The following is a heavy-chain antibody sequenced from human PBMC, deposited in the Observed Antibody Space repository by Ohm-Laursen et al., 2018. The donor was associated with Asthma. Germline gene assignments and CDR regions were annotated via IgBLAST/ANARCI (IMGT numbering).Heavy chain of an antibody. CDR3: AVSIYAYGEGAY. CDR1: GFNFNSSA. J-gene: IGHJ4*02. CDR2: INQDGSIW. D-gene: IGHD3-10*01. Sequence: SLRLSCAASGFNFNSSAMHWVRQAPGRGLEWVANINQDGSIWGYVDSVKGRFAISRDNAHNSLYLQMNSLRAEDTAFYYCAVSIYAYGEGAYWGQGTLVTVSS. V-gene: IGHV3-7*05.